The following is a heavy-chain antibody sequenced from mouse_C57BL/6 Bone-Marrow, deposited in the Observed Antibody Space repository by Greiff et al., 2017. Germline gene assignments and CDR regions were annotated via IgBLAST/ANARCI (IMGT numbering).Heavy chain of an antibody. CDR1: GFTFTDYY. J-gene: IGHJ2*01. D-gene: IGHD4-1*01. CDR2: IRNKANGYTT. CDR3: ARYIPGFDY. V-gene: IGHV7-3*01. Sequence: EVQLVESGGGLVQPGGSLSLSCAASGFTFTDYYMSWVRQPPGKALEWLGFIRNKANGYTTEYSASVKGRFTISRDNSQSILYLQMNALRAEDSATYYCARYIPGFDYWGQGTTLTVSS.